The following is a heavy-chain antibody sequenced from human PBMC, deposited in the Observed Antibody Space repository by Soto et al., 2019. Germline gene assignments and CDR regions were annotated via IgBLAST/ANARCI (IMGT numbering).Heavy chain of an antibody. D-gene: IGHD6-19*01. CDR3: ARYYRDSGRYFFDY. J-gene: IGHJ4*02. V-gene: IGHV3-7*03. Sequence: PGGSLRLSCVASGFTFIIFFMGWIRQAPGKGLEWVANINQDGGVTYYVDSVEGRFTISRDNTKDSLYLQMNSLRGEDTAIYYCARYYRDSGRYFFDYWGQGTLVTVSS. CDR2: INQDGGVT. CDR1: GFTFIIFF.